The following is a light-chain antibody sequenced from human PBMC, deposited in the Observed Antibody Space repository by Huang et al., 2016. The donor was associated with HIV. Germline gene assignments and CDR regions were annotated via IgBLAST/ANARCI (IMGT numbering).Light chain of an antibody. J-gene: IGKJ2*03. CDR1: PGISSY. CDR3: QQYYTYPHS. V-gene: IGKV1-8*01. CDR2: SAS. Sequence: AIRLTQSPSTLSASTGDRVTITCRASPGISSYLAWYQQKPEKAPKLLISSASTLQSGVPSRFSGSGFGTDFTLTISSLQSEDLGTYHCQQYYTYPHSFGQGTKLEIK.